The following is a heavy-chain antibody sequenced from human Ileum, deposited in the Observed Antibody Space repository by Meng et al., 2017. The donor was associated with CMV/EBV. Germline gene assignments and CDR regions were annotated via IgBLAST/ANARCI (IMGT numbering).Heavy chain of an antibody. CDR2: INHDGRQK. Sequence: GGSLRLSCAASGFNFTDYWMSWVRQAPGKGLEWVASINHDGRQKYYVDSVKGRFTITRDNSRNTMSLHMGGTDTAVFYCARDVDTFWGDPHYGMDVWGQGTTVTVSS. D-gene: IGHD3-3*01. CDR3: ARDVDTFWGDPHYGMDV. J-gene: IGHJ6*02. CDR1: GFNFTDYW. V-gene: IGHV3-7*01.